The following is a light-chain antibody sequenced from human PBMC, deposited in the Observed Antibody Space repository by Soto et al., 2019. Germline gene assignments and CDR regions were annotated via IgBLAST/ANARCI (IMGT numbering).Light chain of an antibody. CDR1: SSDVGGYNY. CDR3: SSYTSSSTLDVV. Sequence: QSVLTQPASVSGSPGQSITISCTGTSSDVGGYNYVSSYQQHPGKAPKLMIYDVSNRPSGVSNRFSGSKSGNTASLTISGLQAEDEADYYCSSYTSSSTLDVVFGGGTKLTVL. J-gene: IGLJ2*01. CDR2: DVS. V-gene: IGLV2-14*01.